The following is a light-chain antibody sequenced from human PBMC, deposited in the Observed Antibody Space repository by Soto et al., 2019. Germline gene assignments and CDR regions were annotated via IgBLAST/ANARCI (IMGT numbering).Light chain of an antibody. CDR3: ASWDDSLNGYV. V-gene: IGLV2-23*01. Sequence: QSALTQPASVSGSPGQSITISCTGTSSDVGSYNLVSWYQQHPGKAPKLMIYEGSKRPSGVSNRFSGSKSGNTASLTISGLQAEDEADYYCASWDDSLNGYVFGIGTKVTVL. CDR2: EGS. CDR1: SSDVGSYNL. J-gene: IGLJ1*01.